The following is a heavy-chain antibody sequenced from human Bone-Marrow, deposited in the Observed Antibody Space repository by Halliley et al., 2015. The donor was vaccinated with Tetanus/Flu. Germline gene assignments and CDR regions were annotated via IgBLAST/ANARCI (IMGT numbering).Heavy chain of an antibody. CDR3: ARDRPGYGQYYFEY. V-gene: IGHV5-10-1*01. D-gene: IGHD5-18*01. CDR1: GNSFTNSW. J-gene: IGHJ4*02. CDR2: IDPSDSYT. Sequence: QLVQSGADVKKPGESLRISCKGSGNSFTNSWVTWVRQMPGKGLEWMGKIDPSDSYTIYSPSFQGHVTISADKSITTAYLQWSSLRASDTAMYYCARDRPGYGQYYFEYWGQGTLVTVSS.